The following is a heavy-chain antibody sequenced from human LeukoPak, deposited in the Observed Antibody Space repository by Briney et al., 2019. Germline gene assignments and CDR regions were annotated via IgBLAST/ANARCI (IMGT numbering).Heavy chain of an antibody. CDR1: GFAVDEHG. V-gene: IGHV3-20*04. Sequence: GGSLRLSCTASGFAVDEHGMSWVPQVPGKGLESFSGINWRGGSTGYADPLRGRFTISRDNAKNSLYLQMDSLRAEDTALYYCARAPITSPFYFDYWGQGTLVTVSS. CDR3: ARAPITSPFYFDY. J-gene: IGHJ4*02. CDR2: INWRGGST. D-gene: IGHD2-2*01.